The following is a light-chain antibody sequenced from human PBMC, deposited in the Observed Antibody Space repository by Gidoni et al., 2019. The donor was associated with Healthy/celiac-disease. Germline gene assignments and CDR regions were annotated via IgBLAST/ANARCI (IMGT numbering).Light chain of an antibody. Sequence: PGQSITISCTGTSSDVGGYNYVSWYQQHPGTAPKLMIYEVSNRDSGVSNRFSGSKSGNTASLTISGLQAEDEADYYCSSYTSSSPYVFGGGTKLTVL. CDR3: SSYTSSSPYV. J-gene: IGLJ3*02. CDR1: SSDVGGYNY. V-gene: IGLV2-14*01. CDR2: EVS.